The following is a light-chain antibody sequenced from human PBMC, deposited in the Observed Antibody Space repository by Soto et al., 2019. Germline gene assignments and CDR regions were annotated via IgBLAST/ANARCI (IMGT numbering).Light chain of an antibody. V-gene: IGKV1-17*03. J-gene: IGKJ1*01. CDR3: LQSYTYPWT. CDR1: RDIRNY. CDR2: SAS. Sequence: DIQMTQSPSAMSASVGDRITITCRASRDIRNYLAWFQQRPGNVPKRLIFSASSLQSGVPSRFSGSGSGTEFTLTISSLQPEDLATYYCLQSYTYPWTFGQGTKVEIK.